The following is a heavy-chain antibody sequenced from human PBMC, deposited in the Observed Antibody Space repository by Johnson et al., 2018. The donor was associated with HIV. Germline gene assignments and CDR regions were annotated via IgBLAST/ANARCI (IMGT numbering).Heavy chain of an antibody. Sequence: QVQLVESGGGVVQPGGSLRLSCAASGFTFSSYCMHWVRQAPGKGLEWVAFIRYDGSNKYYADSVKCRFTISRDNSKNTLYLQMNSLRTEDTAVYYCARGDYDILTGYAFDIWGQGTMVTVSS. CDR3: ARGDYDILTGYAFDI. CDR1: GFTFSSYC. V-gene: IGHV3-30*02. J-gene: IGHJ3*02. D-gene: IGHD3-9*01. CDR2: IRYDGSNK.